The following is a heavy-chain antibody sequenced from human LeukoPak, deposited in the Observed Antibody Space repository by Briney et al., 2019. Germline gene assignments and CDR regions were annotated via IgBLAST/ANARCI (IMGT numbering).Heavy chain of an antibody. Sequence: PGGSLRLSCAASGFTFSSYAMSWVRQAPGKGLEWVSAISGSGGSTYYADSVKGRFTISRDNSKNTLYLQMNSLRAEDTAVYYCAKDRPRAGSAAGKGASGPDDYWGQGTLVTVSS. CDR2: ISGSGGST. V-gene: IGHV3-23*01. D-gene: IGHD6-13*01. CDR1: GFTFSSYA. J-gene: IGHJ4*02. CDR3: AKDRPRAGSAAGKGASGPDDY.